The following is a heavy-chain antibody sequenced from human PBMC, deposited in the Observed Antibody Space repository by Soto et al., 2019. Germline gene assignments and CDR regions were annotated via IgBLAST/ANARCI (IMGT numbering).Heavy chain of an antibody. D-gene: IGHD3-22*01. V-gene: IGHV1-18*01. Sequence: QVQLVQSGGEVKKPGASVKVSCKASGYTFSSYGINWVRQAPGQGLEWLGWISPYDGNTKYAQFLQGRVSMTTDTSTKTAYMEVRSLRSDDTAVYYCARGGYYDSSGSRNYHYYGMNVWGQGTTVTVSS. CDR1: GYTFSSYG. CDR2: ISPYDGNT. J-gene: IGHJ6*02. CDR3: ARGGYYDSSGSRNYHYYGMNV.